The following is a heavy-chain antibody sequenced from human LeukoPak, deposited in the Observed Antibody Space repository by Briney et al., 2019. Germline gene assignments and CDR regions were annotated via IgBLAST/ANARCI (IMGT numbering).Heavy chain of an antibody. D-gene: IGHD6-13*01. V-gene: IGHV3-23*01. Sequence: GGSLRLSCAASGFTFSGYAMNWVRQAPGKGLEWVSGISGSGAGTYYADSVKGRFTISRDNSKNTLYLQMNSLRADDTAVYYCTTSGTSGYYFDYWGQGTLVTVSS. J-gene: IGHJ4*02. CDR2: ISGSGAGT. CDR1: GFTFSGYA. CDR3: TTSGTSGYYFDY.